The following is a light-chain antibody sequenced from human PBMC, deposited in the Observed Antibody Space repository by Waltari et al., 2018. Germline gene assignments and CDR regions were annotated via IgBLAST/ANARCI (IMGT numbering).Light chain of an antibody. CDR3: QQFNSYPLT. V-gene: IGKV1-13*02. Sequence: AIQLTQSPSSLSASVGDRVTISCRASVTVSSALAWYQQKPVKAPKLLIYDVFNLQSGVPSRFSGSGSGIDFTLTISDLQPEDFATYYCQQFNSYPLTFGGGTKVEI. CDR2: DVF. J-gene: IGKJ4*01. CDR1: VTVSSA.